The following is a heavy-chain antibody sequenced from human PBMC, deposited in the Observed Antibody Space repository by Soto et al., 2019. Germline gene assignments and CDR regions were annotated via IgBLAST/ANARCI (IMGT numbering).Heavy chain of an antibody. Sequence: QVQLQESGPGLVKPSQTLSLNCSVSGGSINTDDYYWSWIRQHPGQGLEWIGYIFYSGTTYYNPSLTSGSSISLYTSKLQSSLAMSSVTAADTAMYYCARVRGHAVDILGQATMVTVSS. CDR1: GGSINTDDYY. CDR2: IFYSGTT. V-gene: IGHV4-31*03. D-gene: IGHD3-10*01. J-gene: IGHJ3*02. CDR3: ARVRGHAVDI.